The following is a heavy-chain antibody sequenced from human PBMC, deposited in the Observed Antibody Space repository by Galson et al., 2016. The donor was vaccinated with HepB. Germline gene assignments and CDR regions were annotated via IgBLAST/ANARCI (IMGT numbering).Heavy chain of an antibody. CDR2: IYNSVYT. CDR3: ARDRGSWIDY. Sequence: TLSLSSSVSGGSFSSGGYYWSWIRQVPGEGLEWVGCIYNSVYTYYNPSLKSRFTISVDTSKNQLSLKLRSVTAADTAVYYCARDRGSWIDYWGQGTLATVSS. CDR1: GGSFSSGGYY. J-gene: IGHJ4*02. D-gene: IGHD1-1*01. V-gene: IGHV4-31*02.